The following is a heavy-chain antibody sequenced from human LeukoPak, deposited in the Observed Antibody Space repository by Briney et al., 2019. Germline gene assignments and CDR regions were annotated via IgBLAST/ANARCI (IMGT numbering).Heavy chain of an antibody. D-gene: IGHD3-10*01. J-gene: IGHJ6*03. CDR2: ISGDSGSI. V-gene: IGHV3-9*01. Sequence: PGGSLRLSCAASGFIFDDYAMHWVRQAPGKGLEWVSGISGDSGSIGYADSVRGRFIISRDNAKKSLYLQMNSLRAEDTALYYCAKGAGDMDVWGKGTTVTVSS. CDR1: GFIFDDYA. CDR3: AKGAGDMDV.